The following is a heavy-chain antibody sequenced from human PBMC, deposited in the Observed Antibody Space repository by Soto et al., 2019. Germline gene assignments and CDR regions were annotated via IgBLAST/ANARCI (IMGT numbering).Heavy chain of an antibody. CDR2: ISGSGGST. CDR3: AKTRGTTVPSGTRTFDY. Sequence: EVQLLESGGGLVQPGGSLRLSCAASGFTFSSYAMSWVRQAPGKGLEWVSAISGSGGSTYYADSVKGRFTISRDNSRNTVPLQMTSLRAEDTAVYFCAKTRGTTVPSGTRTFDYWGQGTLVTVSS. D-gene: IGHD1-1*01. CDR1: GFTFSSYA. J-gene: IGHJ4*02. V-gene: IGHV3-23*01.